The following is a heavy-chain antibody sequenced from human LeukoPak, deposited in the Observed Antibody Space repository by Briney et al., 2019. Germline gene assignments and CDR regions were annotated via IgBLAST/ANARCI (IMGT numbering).Heavy chain of an antibody. CDR2: MNIDGSEK. J-gene: IGHJ4*02. V-gene: IGHV3-7*01. D-gene: IGHD1-26*01. CDR1: GFIFKNAW. CDR3: ARDPVEWELLLDY. Sequence: GGSLRLSCAASGFIFKNAWMTWVRQAPGKRLEWVANMNIDGSEKYYADSVKGRFSISRDNARNSVYLQMASLRVEDTAVYYCARDPVEWELLLDYWGQGTLVTVSS.